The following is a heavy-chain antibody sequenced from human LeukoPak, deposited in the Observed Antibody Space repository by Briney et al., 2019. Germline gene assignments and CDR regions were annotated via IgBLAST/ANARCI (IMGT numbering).Heavy chain of an antibody. CDR3: AKGEYSSSFVYAFDI. J-gene: IGHJ3*02. D-gene: IGHD6-13*01. CDR2: IKEDGSDK. Sequence: GRSLRLSCAASGFRFTTYWMTWVRQAPGKGLEWVANIKEDGSDKHYVDSVKGRFTISRDNAKNSLYRQMNSLRDEDAALYYCAKGEYSSSFVYAFDIWGHGTMLTASS. CDR1: GFRFTTYW. V-gene: IGHV3-7*01.